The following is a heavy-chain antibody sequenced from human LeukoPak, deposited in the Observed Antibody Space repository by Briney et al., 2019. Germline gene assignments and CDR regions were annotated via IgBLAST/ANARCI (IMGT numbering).Heavy chain of an antibody. D-gene: IGHD4-17*01. V-gene: IGHV1-2*02. CDR1: GYTFTGYY. J-gene: IGHJ4*02. CDR2: INPNSGTT. Sequence: ASVKVSCKASGYTFTGYYMHWVRQAPGQGVEWMGWINPNSGTTTYAQKFQGRVTMTRDTSISTAYMELTRLRSDDTAVYYCARGAGDHYFDYWGQGTLVTVSS. CDR3: ARGAGDHYFDY.